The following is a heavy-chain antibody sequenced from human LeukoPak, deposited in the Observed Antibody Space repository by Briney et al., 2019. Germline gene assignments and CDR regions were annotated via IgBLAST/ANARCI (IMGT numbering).Heavy chain of an antibody. CDR3: ARVGGYYPSHWYFDL. CDR2: ISAYNGNT. Sequence: ASVEVSCKASGYTFTSYGISWVRQAPGQGLEWMGWISAYNGNTNYAQKLQGRVAMTTDTSTNTAYMELRSLRSDDTAVYYCARVGGYYPSHWYFDLWGRGTLVTVSS. CDR1: GYTFTSYG. V-gene: IGHV1-18*01. J-gene: IGHJ2*01. D-gene: IGHD3-22*01.